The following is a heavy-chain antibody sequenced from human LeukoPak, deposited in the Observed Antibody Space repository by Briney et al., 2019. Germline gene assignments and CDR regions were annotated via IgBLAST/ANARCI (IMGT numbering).Heavy chain of an antibody. V-gene: IGHV3-30*18. CDR2: ISYDGSNK. Sequence: GGSLRLSCAASGFTFSSYGMHWVRQAPGKGLEWVAVISYDGSNKYYADSVKGRLTISRDNSKNTLYLQMNSLRAEDTAVYYCAKDRERYYYDSSGYYYYFDYWGQGTLVTVSS. CDR1: GFTFSSYG. J-gene: IGHJ4*02. CDR3: AKDRERYYYDSSGYYYYFDY. D-gene: IGHD3-22*01.